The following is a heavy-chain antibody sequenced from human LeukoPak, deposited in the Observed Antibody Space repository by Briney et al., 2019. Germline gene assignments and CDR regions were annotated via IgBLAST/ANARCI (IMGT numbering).Heavy chain of an antibody. CDR2: ISAYNGNT. V-gene: IGHV1-18*04. D-gene: IGHD3-16*02. CDR1: GYTFTSYG. J-gene: IGHJ6*04. CDR3: ARRAGSYLYYYYGMDV. Sequence: ASVKVSCKASGYTFTSYGISRVRQAPGQGLEWMGWISAYNGNTNYAQKLQGRVTMTTDTSTSTAYMELRSLRSDDTAVYYCARRAGSYLYYYYGMDVWGKGTTVTVSS.